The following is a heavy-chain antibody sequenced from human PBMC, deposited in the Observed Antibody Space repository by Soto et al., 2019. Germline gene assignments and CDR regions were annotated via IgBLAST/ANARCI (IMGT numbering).Heavy chain of an antibody. CDR3: AKSRVDSGRGYFDL. Sequence: EVKLLESGGGLVQPGGSLRLSCAASGFTFSIYPMSWVRQTPEKGLEWVSTIGTTGGDTYYADSVRGRSTISRDDSKNTLYLQMSSLRAEESAVYYCAKSRVDSGRGYFDLWGRGTLVTVSS. V-gene: IGHV3-23*01. J-gene: IGHJ2*01. D-gene: IGHD6-25*01. CDR2: IGTTGGDT. CDR1: GFTFSIYP.